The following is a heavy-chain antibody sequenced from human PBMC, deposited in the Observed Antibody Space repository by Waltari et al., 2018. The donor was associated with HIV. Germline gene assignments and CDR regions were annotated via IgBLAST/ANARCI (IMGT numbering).Heavy chain of an antibody. CDR3: ATSPLGVWGNWFDP. J-gene: IGHJ5*02. CDR1: GFTVSSTY. D-gene: IGHD1-26*01. Sequence: EVQLVESGGGLVQPGGSLRFSCAASGFTVSSTYMSWVRPAPGKGLEWVSVIYSGGSTYYADSVKGRFTISRDNSKNTLYLQMNSLRAEDTAVYYCATSPLGVWGNWFDPWGQGTLVTVSS. V-gene: IGHV3-66*01. CDR2: IYSGGST.